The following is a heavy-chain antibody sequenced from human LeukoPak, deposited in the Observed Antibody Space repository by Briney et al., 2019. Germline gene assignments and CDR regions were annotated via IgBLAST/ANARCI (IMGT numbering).Heavy chain of an antibody. CDR1: GGTFSSYA. V-gene: IGHV1-69*06. Sequence: SVKVSCKASGGTFSSYAISWVRQAPGQGLEWMGGSIPIFGTANYAQKFQGRVTITADKSTSTAYMELSSLRSEDTAVYYCARDSGRYCGGDCYSGSLNYYYYYMDVWGKGTTVTVSS. CDR2: SIPIFGTA. CDR3: ARDSGRYCGGDCYSGSLNYYYYYMDV. J-gene: IGHJ6*03. D-gene: IGHD2-21*02.